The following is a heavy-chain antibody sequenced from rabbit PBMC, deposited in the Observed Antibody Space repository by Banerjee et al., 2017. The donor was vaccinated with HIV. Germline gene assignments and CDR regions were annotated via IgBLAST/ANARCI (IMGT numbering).Heavy chain of an antibody. V-gene: IGHV1S40*01. CDR3: ARDAGYARLDL. J-gene: IGHJ3*01. Sequence: WAKGRFTTSKTSSTTVTLQMTSLTAADTATYFCARDAGYARLDLWGQGTLVTVS. D-gene: IGHD6-1*01.